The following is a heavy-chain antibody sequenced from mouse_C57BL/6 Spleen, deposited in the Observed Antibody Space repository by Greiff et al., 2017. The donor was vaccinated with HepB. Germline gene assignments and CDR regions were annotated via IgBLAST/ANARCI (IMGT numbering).Heavy chain of an antibody. CDR1: GFNIKDYY. V-gene: IGHV14-2*01. D-gene: IGHD1-1*01. Sequence: DVKLQESGAELVKPGASVKLSCTASGFNIKDYYMHWVKQRTEQGLEWIGRIDPEDGETKYAPKFQGKATITADTSSNTAYLQLSSLTSEDTAVYYCARGALYDGSSWYFDVWGTGTTVTVSS. CDR3: ARGALYDGSSWYFDV. CDR2: IDPEDGET. J-gene: IGHJ1*03.